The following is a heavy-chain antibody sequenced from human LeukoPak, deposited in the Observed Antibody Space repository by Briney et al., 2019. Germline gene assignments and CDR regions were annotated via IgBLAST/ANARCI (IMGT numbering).Heavy chain of an antibody. CDR3: ARAVRPFDSSGYYTDYYYYMDV. CDR1: GYTFTSYG. V-gene: IGHV1-18*01. J-gene: IGHJ6*03. Sequence: ASVKVSCKASGYTFTSYGISWVRQAPGQGLEWMGWISAYNGNTNYAQKLQGRVTMTTDTSTSTAYMELRSLRPDDTAVYYCARAVRPFDSSGYYTDYYYYMDVWGKGTTVTVSS. D-gene: IGHD3-22*01. CDR2: ISAYNGNT.